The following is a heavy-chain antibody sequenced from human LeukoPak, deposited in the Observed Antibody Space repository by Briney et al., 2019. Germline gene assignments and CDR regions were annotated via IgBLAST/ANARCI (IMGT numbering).Heavy chain of an antibody. V-gene: IGHV3-30-3*01. J-gene: IGHJ1*01. Sequence: GGSLRLSCAASGFTFSDCAVHWVRQAPGKGLEWVELISYDGSNKYYADSVKGRFTISRDNSRNTMSLQMNSLRREDTAVYYCASRTNSGPPFWGQGTLVTVSS. D-gene: IGHD3-10*01. CDR2: ISYDGSNK. CDR3: ASRTNSGPPF. CDR1: GFTFSDCA.